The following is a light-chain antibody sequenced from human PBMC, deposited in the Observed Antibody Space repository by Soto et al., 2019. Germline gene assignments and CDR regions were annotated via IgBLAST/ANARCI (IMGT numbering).Light chain of an antibody. J-gene: IGKJ1*01. CDR3: QQSFSAPWT. CDR1: QNIRNY. CDR2: AAS. V-gene: IGKV1-39*01. Sequence: DIQMTQSPSSLSSSIGDRVTITCRASQNIRNYLNWYQQKPGQAPNLLIYAASSLQGGVPSRFSGSGSGTDFTLTISSLQPEDFATYYCQQSFSAPWTFGQGTKVEIK.